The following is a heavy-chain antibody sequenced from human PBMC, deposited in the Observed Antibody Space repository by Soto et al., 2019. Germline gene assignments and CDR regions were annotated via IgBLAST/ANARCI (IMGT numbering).Heavy chain of an antibody. Sequence: GESLKISCKGSGYSFTSYWIGWVRQMPGKGLEWMGIIYPGDSDTRYSPSFQGQVTISADKSISTAYLQWSSLKASDTAMYYCARGPGYCSSTSCPETDNYYYYGMDVWGQGTTVTVSS. D-gene: IGHD2-2*03. CDR2: IYPGDSDT. CDR1: GYSFTSYW. J-gene: IGHJ6*02. V-gene: IGHV5-51*01. CDR3: ARGPGYCSSTSCPETDNYYYYGMDV.